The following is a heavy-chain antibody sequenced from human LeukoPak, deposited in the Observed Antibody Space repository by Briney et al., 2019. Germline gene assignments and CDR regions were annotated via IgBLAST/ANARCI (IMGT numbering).Heavy chain of an antibody. CDR1: GDSVSSNSAA. Sequence: SQTLSLTCAISGDSVSSNSAAWNWIRQSPSRGLEWLGRTYYRSKWSNDYAVSVRSRITINPDTSQNQFSLQLNSLTPEDTAVYYCARAPIGGWYFDLWGRGTLVTVSS. CDR3: ARAPIGGWYFDL. D-gene: IGHD2-15*01. J-gene: IGHJ2*01. V-gene: IGHV6-1*01. CDR2: TYYRSKWSN.